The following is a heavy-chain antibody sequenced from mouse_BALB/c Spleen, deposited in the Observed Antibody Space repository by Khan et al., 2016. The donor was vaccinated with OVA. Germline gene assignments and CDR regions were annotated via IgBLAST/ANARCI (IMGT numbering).Heavy chain of an antibody. J-gene: IGHJ3*01. V-gene: IGHV3-2*02. D-gene: IGHD2-4*01. CDR1: GYSITSEYA. CDR3: ARKDYYDYDPFPY. CDR2: INYSGNT. Sequence: EVQLQESGPGLVKPSQSLSLTCTVTGYSITSEYAWNWIRQFPGNKLEWMGYINYSGNTRFNPSLKSRTSITRDPSKNQFFLQLNSVTTEDTATDYCARKDYYDYDPFPYWGQGTLVTVSA.